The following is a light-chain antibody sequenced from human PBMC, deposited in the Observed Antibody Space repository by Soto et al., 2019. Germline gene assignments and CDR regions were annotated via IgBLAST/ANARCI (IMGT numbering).Light chain of an antibody. CDR2: DAS. J-gene: IGKJ1*01. CDR1: QSINSY. CDR3: HQYASSPQT. V-gene: IGKV3-11*01. Sequence: EIVLTQSPVSLSLSPGERATLSCRASQSINSYLAWYQQKPGQAPRLFIYDASNRATGIPARFSGSGSGTDFTLTISSLEPEDFAVYFCHQYASSPQTFGQGTRVDIK.